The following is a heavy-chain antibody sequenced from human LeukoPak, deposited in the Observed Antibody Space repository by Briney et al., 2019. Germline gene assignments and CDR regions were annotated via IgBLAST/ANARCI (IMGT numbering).Heavy chain of an antibody. CDR2: ISSSGSTI. V-gene: IGHV3-48*04. Sequence: GGSLRLSCAASGFTFSSYAMHWVRQAPGKGLEWVSYISSSGSTIYYADSVKGRFTISRDNAKNSLYLQMNSLRAEDTAVYYCARDTGLMVYGGFDYWGQGTLVTVSS. J-gene: IGHJ4*02. CDR3: ARDTGLMVYGGFDY. CDR1: GFTFSSYA. D-gene: IGHD2-8*01.